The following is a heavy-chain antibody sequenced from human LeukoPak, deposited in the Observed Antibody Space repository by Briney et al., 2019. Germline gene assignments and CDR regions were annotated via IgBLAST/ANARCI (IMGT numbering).Heavy chain of an antibody. J-gene: IGHJ4*02. CDR2: FGGSDGST. Sequence: GGSLRLSCAASGFTFSSYAMSWVRQAPGKGLEWVSVFGGSDGSTYYADSVKGRFTVSRDISKNTLYLQMNSLRAEDTAVYYCAKHCIGGTCFDYWGQGTLVNVSS. CDR3: AKHCIGGTCFDY. V-gene: IGHV3-23*01. CDR1: GFTFSSYA. D-gene: IGHD2-15*01.